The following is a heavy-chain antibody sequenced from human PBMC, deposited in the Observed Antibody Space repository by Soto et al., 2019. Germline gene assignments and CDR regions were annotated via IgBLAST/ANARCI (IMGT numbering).Heavy chain of an antibody. Sequence: GGSLRLSCAASGFTFSSYGMHWVRQAPGKGLEWVAVISYDGSNKYYADSVKGRFTISTDNSKNTLYLQMNSLRAEDTVVYYCAKDGLYVLLWFGEPNPWHYYYMDVWGKGTTVTVSS. CDR2: ISYDGSNK. CDR3: AKDGLYVLLWFGEPNPWHYYYMDV. D-gene: IGHD3-10*01. CDR1: GFTFSSYG. J-gene: IGHJ6*03. V-gene: IGHV3-30*18.